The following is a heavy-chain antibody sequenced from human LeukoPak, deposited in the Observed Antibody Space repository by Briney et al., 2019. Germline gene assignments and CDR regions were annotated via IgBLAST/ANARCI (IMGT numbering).Heavy chain of an antibody. Sequence: PGGSLRLSCAASGFTFSSYAMGWVRQAPGKGLEWVSAISGSGGSTYYADSVKGRFTISRDNSRNTLYLQMNSLGAEDTAVYYCAKDPSQLYYKRPNWFDPWGQGTLVTVSS. D-gene: IGHD3-22*01. CDR2: ISGSGGST. V-gene: IGHV3-23*01. CDR3: AKDPSQLYYKRPNWFDP. J-gene: IGHJ5*02. CDR1: GFTFSSYA.